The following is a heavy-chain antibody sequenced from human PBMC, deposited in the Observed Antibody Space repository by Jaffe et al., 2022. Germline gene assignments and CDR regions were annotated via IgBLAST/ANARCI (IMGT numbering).Heavy chain of an antibody. CDR3: ARKKSDGFDI. Sequence: QVQLVQSGAEVRKPGASVRLSCEASGYTFGNYYMHWIRQAPGHGLEWMGLVNPSGGGTSYAAKFDDRITMTTDRSTRTAYMELRSLRSEDTALYYCARKKSDGFDIWGQGTVVTVSP. V-gene: IGHV1-46*01. CDR2: VNPSGGGT. J-gene: IGHJ3*02. CDR1: GYTFGNYY.